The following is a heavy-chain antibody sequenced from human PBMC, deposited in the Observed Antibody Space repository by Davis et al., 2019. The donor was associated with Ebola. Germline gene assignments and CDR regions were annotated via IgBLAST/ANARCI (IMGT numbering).Heavy chain of an antibody. CDR3: ARGPVTTTRNWFDP. CDR1: GYTFTSYD. D-gene: IGHD4-17*01. CDR2: ISAYNGNT. J-gene: IGHJ5*02. V-gene: IGHV1-18*01. Sequence: AASVKVSCKASGYTFTSYDVSWVRQATGQGLEWMGWISAYNGNTNYAQKFQGRVTITADKSTSTAYMELSSLRSEDTAVYYCARGPVTTTRNWFDPWGQGTLVTVSS.